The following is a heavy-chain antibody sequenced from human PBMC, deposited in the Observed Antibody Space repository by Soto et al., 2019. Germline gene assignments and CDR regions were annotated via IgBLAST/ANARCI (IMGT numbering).Heavy chain of an antibody. CDR3: ARHRVGEGLEF. CDR1: GGSISSVY. D-gene: IGHD3-10*01. V-gene: IGHV4-59*08. J-gene: IGHJ4*02. CDR2: IFTNGNT. Sequence: QVQLQESGPGLVKPSETLSLTCTVSGGSISSVYWIWIRQPPGKGLECIAYIFTNGNTAYNPSLRSRVTLSQDTSKNQFSLNLTSVTAADTAVYYCARHRVGEGLEFWGQGTLVTVSS.